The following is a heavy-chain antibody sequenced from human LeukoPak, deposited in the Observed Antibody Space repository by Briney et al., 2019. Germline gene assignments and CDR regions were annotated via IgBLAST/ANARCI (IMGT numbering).Heavy chain of an antibody. D-gene: IGHD3-22*01. J-gene: IGHJ1*01. CDR2: ISGSGGST. V-gene: IGHV3-23*01. Sequence: PGGSLRLSCAASGFTFSSYAMSWVRQAPGKGLEWVSVISGSGGSTDYADSVKGRFTISRDNSKNTLYLQMNSLRAGDTAVYYCAKDGDSSGNDFQHWGQGTLVTVSS. CDR1: GFTFSSYA. CDR3: AKDGDSSGNDFQH.